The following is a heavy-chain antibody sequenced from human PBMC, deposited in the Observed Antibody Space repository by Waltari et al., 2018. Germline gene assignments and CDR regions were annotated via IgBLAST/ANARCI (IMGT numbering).Heavy chain of an antibody. CDR2: IIPILGIA. Sequence: QVQLVQSGAEVKKPGSSVKVSCKASGGTFSSYTISWVRQAHGQGLEWMGRIIPILGIANYAQKFQGRVTITADKSTSTAYMELSSLRSEDTAVYYCARVGCSGGSCYSGVPFDYWGQGTLVTVSS. V-gene: IGHV1-69*02. CDR1: GGTFSSYT. J-gene: IGHJ4*02. D-gene: IGHD2-15*01. CDR3: ARVGCSGGSCYSGVPFDY.